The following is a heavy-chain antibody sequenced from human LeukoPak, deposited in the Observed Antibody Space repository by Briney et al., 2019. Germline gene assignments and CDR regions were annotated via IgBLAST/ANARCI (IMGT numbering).Heavy chain of an antibody. CDR2: ISAYNGNT. J-gene: IGHJ5*02. CDR3: ARTGPHYYDSGGFFP. V-gene: IGHV1-18*01. CDR1: GYTFTSYG. Sequence: ASVKVSCKASGYTFTSYGISWVRQAPGQGLEWMGWISAYNGNTNYAQKLQGRVTMTTDTSTSTAYMELRSLRSDDTAVYYCARTGPHYYDSGGFFPWGQGTLVTVSS. D-gene: IGHD3-22*01.